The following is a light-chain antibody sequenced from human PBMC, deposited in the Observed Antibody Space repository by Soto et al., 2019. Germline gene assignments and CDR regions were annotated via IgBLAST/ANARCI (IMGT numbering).Light chain of an antibody. J-gene: IGKJ2*01. CDR1: RSFASSY. Sequence: PGERATLSCRASRSFASSYLAWYQHKPGQAPRLLIYAASIRATVVPDRFSGSGSGTDFTLTISRLEPEDSAVYYCQQYGASPPYTFGQGTKVEIK. CDR2: AAS. V-gene: IGKV3-20*01. CDR3: QQYGASPPYT.